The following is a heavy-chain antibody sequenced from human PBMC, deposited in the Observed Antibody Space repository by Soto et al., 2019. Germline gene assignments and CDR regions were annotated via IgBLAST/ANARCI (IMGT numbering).Heavy chain of an antibody. V-gene: IGHV1-69*01. CDR1: GGTFSSYA. CDR3: ARDRGIAAAGLGWFDP. D-gene: IGHD6-13*01. Sequence: QVQLVQSGAEVKKPGSSVKVSCKASGGTFSSYAISWVRQAPGQGLEWMGGIIPIFGTANYAQKFQGRVTIPADESTSTAYMELSSLRSEDTAVYYCARDRGIAAAGLGWFDPWGQGTLVTVSS. J-gene: IGHJ5*02. CDR2: IIPIFGTA.